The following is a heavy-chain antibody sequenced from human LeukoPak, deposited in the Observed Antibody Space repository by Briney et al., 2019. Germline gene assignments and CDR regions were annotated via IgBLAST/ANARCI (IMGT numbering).Heavy chain of an antibody. Sequence: PGGSLRLSCAASGFTFSSYAMSWVRQAPGKGLEWVSAISGSGGSTYYADSVKGRFTISRDNSKNTLYLQMNSLRAEDTAVYYCARIPRGYSGYIDYWGQGTLVTVSS. CDR2: ISGSGGST. CDR1: GFTFSSYA. J-gene: IGHJ4*02. V-gene: IGHV3-23*01. D-gene: IGHD5-12*01. CDR3: ARIPRGYSGYIDY.